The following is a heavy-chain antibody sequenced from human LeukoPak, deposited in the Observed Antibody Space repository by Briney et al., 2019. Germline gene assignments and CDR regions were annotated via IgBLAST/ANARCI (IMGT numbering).Heavy chain of an antibody. J-gene: IGHJ6*02. Sequence: GGSLRLSCAASGFTFSSYSMNWVRQAPGKGLEWVSSISSSSYIYYADSVKGRFTISRDNAKNSLYLQMNSLRAEDTAVYYCARDPLRGYGMDVWGQGTTVTVSS. CDR1: GFTFSSYS. D-gene: IGHD3-10*01. CDR3: ARDPLRGYGMDV. CDR2: ISSSSYI. V-gene: IGHV3-21*01.